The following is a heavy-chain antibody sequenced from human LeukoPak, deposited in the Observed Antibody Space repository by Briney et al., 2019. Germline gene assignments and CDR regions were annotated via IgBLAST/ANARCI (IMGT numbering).Heavy chain of an antibody. Sequence: GASVKVSCKVSGYTLTELSMHWVRQAPGKGLEWMGGFDPEDGETIYAQKFQGRVTMTEDTSTDTAYMELSSLRSEDTAVYYCATGIYGSGSSALDYWGQGTLVTVSS. V-gene: IGHV1-24*01. D-gene: IGHD3-10*01. CDR3: ATGIYGSGSSALDY. CDR2: FDPEDGET. J-gene: IGHJ4*02. CDR1: GYTLTELS.